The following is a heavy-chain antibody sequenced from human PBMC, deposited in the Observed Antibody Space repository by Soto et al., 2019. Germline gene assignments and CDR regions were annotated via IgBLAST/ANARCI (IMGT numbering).Heavy chain of an antibody. CDR1: GFTFSGSA. Sequence: GGSLRLSCAASGFTFSGSAMHWVRQASGKGLEWVGRIRSKANSYATAYAASVKGRFTISRDDSKNTAYLQMNSLKTEDTAVYYCTRLGYCSGGSCYSGLAPWGQGTLVTVSS. CDR2: IRSKANSYAT. J-gene: IGHJ5*02. D-gene: IGHD2-15*01. V-gene: IGHV3-73*01. CDR3: TRLGYCSGGSCYSGLAP.